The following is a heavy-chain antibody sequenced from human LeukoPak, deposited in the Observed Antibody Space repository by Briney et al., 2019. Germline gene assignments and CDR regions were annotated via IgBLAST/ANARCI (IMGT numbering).Heavy chain of an antibody. CDR1: GFTFSSYA. Sequence: GGSLRLSCAAAGFTFSSYAMSWVHQSPGKGLEWVSAISGSGGSTYYADSVKGRFTISRDNSKNTLYLQMNSLRAEDTAVYYCAKDLCDFWSGTDYWGQGTLVTVSS. D-gene: IGHD3-3*01. V-gene: IGHV3-23*01. J-gene: IGHJ4*02. CDR2: ISGSGGST. CDR3: AKDLCDFWSGTDY.